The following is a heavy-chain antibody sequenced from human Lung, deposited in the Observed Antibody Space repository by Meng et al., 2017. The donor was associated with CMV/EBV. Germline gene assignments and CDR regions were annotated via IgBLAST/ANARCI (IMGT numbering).Heavy chain of an antibody. D-gene: IGHD3-3*01. J-gene: IGHJ4*02. CDR2: ISSSGSTI. Sequence: GESLKISCAASGFTFSDYYMSWIRQAPGKGLEWVSYISSSGSTIYYADSVKGRFTISRDNVKNSLYLQMNSLRAEDTAVYYCARDPHDFWSGYHFDYWGQGTLVTVSS. CDR3: ARDPHDFWSGYHFDY. V-gene: IGHV3-11*04. CDR1: GFTFSDYY.